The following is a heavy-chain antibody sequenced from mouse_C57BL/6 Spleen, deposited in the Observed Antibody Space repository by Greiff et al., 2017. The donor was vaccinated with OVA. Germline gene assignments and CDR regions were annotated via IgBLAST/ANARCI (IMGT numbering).Heavy chain of an antibody. CDR2: INPNNGGT. V-gene: IGHV1-26*01. CDR3: ARWDYYGSSVDV. Sequence: EVQLQQSGPELVKPGASVKISCKASGYTFTDYYMNWVKQSHGKSLEWIGDINPNNGGTSYNQKFKGKATLTVDKSSSTAYMELRSLTSEDSAVYYCARWDYYGSSVDVWGQGTTLTVSS. CDR1: GYTFTDYY. D-gene: IGHD1-1*01. J-gene: IGHJ2*01.